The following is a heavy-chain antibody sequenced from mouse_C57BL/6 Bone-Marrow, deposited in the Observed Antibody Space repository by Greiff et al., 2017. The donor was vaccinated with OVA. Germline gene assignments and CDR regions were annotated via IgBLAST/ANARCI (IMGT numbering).Heavy chain of an antibody. CDR2: ISYDGSN. CDR1: GYSITSGYY. CDR3: ARFTTVVAD. V-gene: IGHV3-6*01. D-gene: IGHD1-1*01. J-gene: IGHJ2*01. Sequence: QESGPGLVKPSQSLSLTCSVTGYSITSGYYWNWIRQFPGNKLEWMGYISYDGSNNYNPSLKNRISITRDTSKNQFFLKLNSVTTEDTATYYCARFTTVVADWGQGTTLTVSS.